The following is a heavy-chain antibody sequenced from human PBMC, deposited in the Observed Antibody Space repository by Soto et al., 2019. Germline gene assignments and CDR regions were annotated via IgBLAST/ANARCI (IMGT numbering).Heavy chain of an antibody. J-gene: IGHJ4*02. CDR1: GFTFSDYY. Sequence: GGSLRLSCAASGFTFSDYYMSWIRQAPGKGLEWVSYISSSGSTIYYAASVKGRFTISRANAKNSLYLQMNSLRAEDTAVYYCARDRGSSYVYFDYWGQGTLVTVSS. CDR3: ARDRGSSYVYFDY. CDR2: ISSSGSTI. V-gene: IGHV3-11*01. D-gene: IGHD6-13*01.